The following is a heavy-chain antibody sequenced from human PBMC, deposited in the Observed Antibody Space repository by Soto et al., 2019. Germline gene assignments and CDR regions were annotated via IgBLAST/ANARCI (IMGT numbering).Heavy chain of an antibody. CDR2: INPNNGGT. Sequence: QVQLVQSGPEVRRPGASVKVSCKASGYIFTGFHMHWVRQAPGQGLEWMGWINPNNGGTKSAQKFQGRVTMTTDSSITTAYMELNSLRSDATAVYYCARGRFDGDDNFFDPWGQGTLVTVTS. J-gene: IGHJ5*02. D-gene: IGHD4-17*01. CDR1: GYIFTGFH. CDR3: ARGRFDGDDNFFDP. V-gene: IGHV1-2*02.